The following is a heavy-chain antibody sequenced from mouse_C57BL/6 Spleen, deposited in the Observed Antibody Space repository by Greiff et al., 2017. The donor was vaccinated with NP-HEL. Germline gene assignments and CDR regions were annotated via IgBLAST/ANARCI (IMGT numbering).Heavy chain of an antibody. Sequence: VKLVESGPGLVAPSQSLSTTCTVTGFSLTSYAISWVRQPPGKGLEWLGVIWTGGGTNYNSALKSRLSISKDNSKSQVFLKMNSLQTDDTARYYCARIYYGNYGYFDVWGTGTTVTVSS. CDR3: ARIYYGNYGYFDV. J-gene: IGHJ1*03. CDR1: GFSLTSYA. D-gene: IGHD2-1*01. CDR2: IWTGGGT. V-gene: IGHV2-9-1*01.